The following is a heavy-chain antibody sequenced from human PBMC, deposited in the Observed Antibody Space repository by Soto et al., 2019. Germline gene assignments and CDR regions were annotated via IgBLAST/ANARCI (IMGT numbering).Heavy chain of an antibody. J-gene: IGHJ4*02. D-gene: IGHD3-10*01. Sequence: KTSETLSLTCTVSGGSISSSSYYWGWIRQSPGKGLEWIGSIYYSGGTYYNPSLKSRVTIFVDTSKNQVSLKQSSVTAADTAVYYCARGSSLLRWAYFDYWGQGTLVTVSS. CDR3: ARGSSLLRWAYFDY. V-gene: IGHV4-39*01. CDR2: IYYSGGT. CDR1: GGSISSSSYY.